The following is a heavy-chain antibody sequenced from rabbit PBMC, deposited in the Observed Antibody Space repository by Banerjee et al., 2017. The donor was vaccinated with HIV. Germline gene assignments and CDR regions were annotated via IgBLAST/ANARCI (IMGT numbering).Heavy chain of an antibody. CDR1: GFSFSSYW. V-gene: IGHV1S45*01. D-gene: IGHD2-1*01. CDR3: ARSVWLDL. J-gene: IGHJ3*01. CDR2: IYTGDGST. Sequence: QEQLEESGGDLVKPEGSLTLTCTASGFSFSSYWICWVRQAPGKGLEWIGCIYTGDGSTYYASWSKGRFTISKSSSTTVTLQMTSLTAADTVSYFCARSVWLDLWGQGTLVTVS.